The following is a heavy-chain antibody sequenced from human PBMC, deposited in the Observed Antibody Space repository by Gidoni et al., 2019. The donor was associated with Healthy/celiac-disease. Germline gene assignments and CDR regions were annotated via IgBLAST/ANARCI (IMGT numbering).Heavy chain of an antibody. D-gene: IGHD5-12*01. Sequence: EVQLVESGGGLVKPGGSLRLSGASAGFTFSTYSMNWVRQAPVKGLEWVSSISSSSSYIYYADSVKGRFTISRDNAKNSLYLQMNSLRAEDTAVYYCARRGDGYDYWGQGTLVTVSS. CDR1: GFTFSTYS. CDR3: ARRGDGYDY. J-gene: IGHJ4*02. CDR2: ISSSSSYI. V-gene: IGHV3-21*01.